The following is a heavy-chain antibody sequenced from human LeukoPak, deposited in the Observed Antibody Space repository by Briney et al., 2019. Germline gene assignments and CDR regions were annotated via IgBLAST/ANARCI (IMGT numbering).Heavy chain of an antibody. J-gene: IGHJ4*02. CDR2: ISSSSSYI. Sequence: PGGSLRLSCAASGFTFSSYSMNWVRQAPGKGLEWVSSISSSSSYIYYADSVKGRFTISRDNSKNTLYLQMNSLRTEDTAVYYCAKLTRIAAAGIQLQTQANDYWGQGALVTVSS. CDR3: AKLTRIAAAGIQLQTQANDY. V-gene: IGHV3-21*01. D-gene: IGHD6-13*01. CDR1: GFTFSSYS.